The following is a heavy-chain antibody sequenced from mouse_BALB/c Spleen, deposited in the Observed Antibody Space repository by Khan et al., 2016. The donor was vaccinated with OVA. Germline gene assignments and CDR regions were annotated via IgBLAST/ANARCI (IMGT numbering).Heavy chain of an antibody. CDR3: ARDISMYHYAMDY. J-gene: IGHJ4*01. Sequence: QVQLQESGPGLVAPSQSLSLTCTISGFSLTSYGVRWVRQPPGKGLEWLVVIWGDGSTTYNSALKSRLSISKDNSKSQVFLKMNSLQTDDTAMYYCARDISMYHYAMDYWGQGTSVTVSS. CDR1: GFSLTSYG. D-gene: IGHD1-1*02. CDR2: IWGDGST. V-gene: IGHV2-6-1*01.